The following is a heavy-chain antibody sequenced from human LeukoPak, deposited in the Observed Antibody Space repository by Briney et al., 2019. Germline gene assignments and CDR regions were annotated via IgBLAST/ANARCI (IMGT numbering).Heavy chain of an antibody. Sequence: SETLSLTCAVSGGSISSGGYYWSWIRQPPGKGLEWIGYIYYSGSTNYNPSLKSRVTISVDTSKNQFSLKLSSVIAADTAVYYCASTAYYDFWSGSSDAFDIWGQGTMVTVSS. J-gene: IGHJ3*02. CDR2: IYYSGST. CDR1: GGSISSGGYY. D-gene: IGHD3-3*01. CDR3: ASTAYYDFWSGSSDAFDI. V-gene: IGHV4-61*08.